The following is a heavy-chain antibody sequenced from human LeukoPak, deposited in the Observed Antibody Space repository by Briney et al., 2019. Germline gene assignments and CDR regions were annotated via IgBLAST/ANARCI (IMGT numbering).Heavy chain of an antibody. V-gene: IGHV3-23*01. D-gene: IGHD1-26*01. CDR3: AKDLEVGRWELIIDY. Sequence: GGSLRLSCAASEFTFSSYAMSWVRQAPGKGLEWVSAISGSGGSTYYADSVKGRFTISRDNSKNTLYLQMNSLRAEDTAVYYCAKDLEVGRWELIIDYWGQGTLVTVSS. CDR2: ISGSGGST. J-gene: IGHJ4*02. CDR1: EFTFSSYA.